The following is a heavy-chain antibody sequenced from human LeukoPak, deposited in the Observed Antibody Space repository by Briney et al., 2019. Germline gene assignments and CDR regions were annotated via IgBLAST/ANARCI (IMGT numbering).Heavy chain of an antibody. V-gene: IGHV3-7*01. D-gene: IGHD2-8*01. CDR1: EMTFSSYW. CDR2: IKPDGSEK. J-gene: IGHJ4*02. CDR3: VRDRVYRDFDY. Sequence: GGSLRLSCTASEMTFSSYWMSWVRQAPGKGLEWVANIKPDGSEKYYLDSVKGRFTTSRDNAKNSLDLQMNSLRAEDTAVYYCVRDRVYRDFDYWGQGTLVTVSS.